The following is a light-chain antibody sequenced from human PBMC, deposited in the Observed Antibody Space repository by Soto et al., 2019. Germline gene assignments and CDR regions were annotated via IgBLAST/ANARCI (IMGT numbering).Light chain of an antibody. CDR2: RAA. V-gene: IGKV1-5*03. J-gene: IGKJ2*01. CDR3: QQYYAYSYT. Sequence: IQMTQSPSTVSASVGDRVTITCRARQAVNSWVAWYQHKSGKAPKLLIYRAATLENGVPSRFSGSGSETEFTLTISGLQPGDSGTYYCQQYYAYSYTFGQGTKVEIK. CDR1: QAVNSW.